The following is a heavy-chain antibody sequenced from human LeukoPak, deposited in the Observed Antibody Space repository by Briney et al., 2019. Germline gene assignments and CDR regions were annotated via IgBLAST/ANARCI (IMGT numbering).Heavy chain of an antibody. CDR3: ASNAPRGYSYGFPHY. V-gene: IGHV4-34*01. J-gene: IGHJ4*02. D-gene: IGHD5-18*01. CDR1: GFTFSDYY. CDR2: INHSGST. Sequence: LRLSCAASGFTFSDYYMSWIRQPPGKGLEWIGEINHSGSTNYNPSLKSRVTISVDTSKNQFSLKLSSVTAADTAVYYCASNAPRGYSYGFPHYWGQGTLVTVSS.